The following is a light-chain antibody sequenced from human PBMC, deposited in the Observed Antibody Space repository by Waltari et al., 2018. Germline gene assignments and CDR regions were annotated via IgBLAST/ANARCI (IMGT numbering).Light chain of an antibody. V-gene: IGKV3-15*01. CDR3: QQYGSSPPWT. J-gene: IGKJ1*01. CDR2: NGA. Sequence: ERVMTQSPDILSASPGETVTLSCRASQSSSTNVAWYQHKPGQAPRLLIYNGATRHTGIPATFSGSGSGTEFTLTISRLEPEDFAVYYCQQYGSSPPWTFGQGTKVEIK. CDR1: QSSSTN.